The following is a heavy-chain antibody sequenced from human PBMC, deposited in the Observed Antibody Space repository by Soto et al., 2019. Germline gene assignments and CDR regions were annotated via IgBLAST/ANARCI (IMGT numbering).Heavy chain of an antibody. D-gene: IGHD3-16*01. Sequence: EVKLLDSGGGLVQTGGSLRLSCAASGFTFSSYAMGWVRQAPGKGMDRVSVISGSGVITYSADSVKGRFTISRDNSKNILYLQMNGLRSVDTAVYYCAKGITDTGGYYYYSRDVWGQGTAVTVSS. J-gene: IGHJ6*02. CDR1: GFTFSSYA. CDR3: AKGITDTGGYYYYSRDV. V-gene: IGHV3-23*01. CDR2: ISGSGVIT.